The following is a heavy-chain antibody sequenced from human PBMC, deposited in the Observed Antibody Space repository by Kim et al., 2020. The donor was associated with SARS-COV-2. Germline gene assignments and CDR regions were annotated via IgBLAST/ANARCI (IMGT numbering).Heavy chain of an antibody. Sequence: SETLSLTCTVSGGSISSGGYYWSWIRQHPGKGLEWIGYIYYSGSTYYNPSLKSRVTISVDTSKNQFSLKLSSVTAADTAVYYCARDTIPHYYGSYDYGMDVWGQGTTVTVSS. V-gene: IGHV4-31*03. CDR2: IYYSGST. CDR1: GGSISSGGYY. D-gene: IGHD3-10*01. CDR3: ARDTIPHYYGSYDYGMDV. J-gene: IGHJ6*02.